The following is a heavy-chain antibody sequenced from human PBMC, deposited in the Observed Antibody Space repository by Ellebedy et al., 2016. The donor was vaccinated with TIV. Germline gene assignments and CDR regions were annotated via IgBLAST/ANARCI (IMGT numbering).Heavy chain of an antibody. CDR3: AKADGSSSHYNWFDL. J-gene: IGHJ5*02. V-gene: IGHV3-23*01. CDR2: ISGSGGPT. Sequence: PGGSLRLSCAASGFTFSSYAMSWVRQAPGKGLEWVSGISGSGGPTYYADSVQGRFTISRDNSKNTLYLHMNGLSAEDTALYYCAKADGSSSHYNWFDLWGQGTLVTVSS. CDR1: GFTFSSYA. D-gene: IGHD6-13*01.